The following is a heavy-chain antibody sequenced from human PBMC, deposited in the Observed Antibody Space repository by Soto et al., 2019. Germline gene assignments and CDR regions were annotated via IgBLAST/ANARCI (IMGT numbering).Heavy chain of an antibody. CDR3: TTSNLGVDF. D-gene: IGHD1-1*01. Sequence: LRLSCAASGLIFSDVWMTWVRQAPGKGLEWVGRIKTKPDDGTIDYAAPVRGRFTISRDDSKNTLYLQMTSLTPNETGVYYCTTSNLGVDFWGPGTLVTVSS. CDR1: GLIFSDVW. V-gene: IGHV3-15*01. CDR2: IKTKPDDGTI. J-gene: IGHJ4*02.